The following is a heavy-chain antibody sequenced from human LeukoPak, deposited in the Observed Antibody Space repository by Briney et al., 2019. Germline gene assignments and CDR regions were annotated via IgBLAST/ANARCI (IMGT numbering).Heavy chain of an antibody. V-gene: IGHV3-30*02. CDR1: GFTFSSYG. CDR3: ARDWGYAGYFDY. Sequence: GGSLRLSCAASGFTFSSYGMHWVRQAPGKGLEWVAFIRYDGSNKYYADSVKGRFTISRDNSKNTLYLQMNSLRAEDTAVYYCARDWGYAGYFDYWGQGTLVTVSS. CDR2: IRYDGSNK. J-gene: IGHJ4*02. D-gene: IGHD5-12*01.